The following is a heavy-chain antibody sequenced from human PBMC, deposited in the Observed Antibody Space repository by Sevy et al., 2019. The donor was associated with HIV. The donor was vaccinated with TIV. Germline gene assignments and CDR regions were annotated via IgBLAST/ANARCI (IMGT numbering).Heavy chain of an antibody. CDR2: IKQDGSVT. Sequence: GGSLRLSCAASGFSLNTYWMSWVRQAPGKGLEWVANIKQDGSVTYYVDSVKGRFTISRDNARNFLFLQMNSLRAEDTAGYYCAKNGKGYDDDSRDYYDTSDYYQNNGMDVWGQGTTVTVSS. J-gene: IGHJ6*02. CDR3: AKNGKGYDDDSRDYYDTSDYYQNNGMDV. V-gene: IGHV3-7*01. D-gene: IGHD3-22*01. CDR1: GFSLNTYW.